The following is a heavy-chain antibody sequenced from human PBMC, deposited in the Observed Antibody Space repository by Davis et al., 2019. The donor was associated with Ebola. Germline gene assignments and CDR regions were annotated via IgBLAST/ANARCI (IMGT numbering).Heavy chain of an antibody. D-gene: IGHD3-3*01. CDR1: GFTFSSYG. CDR2: ISYDGSNK. CDR3: AKDRGAHYDFWSGYFYYYGMDV. V-gene: IGHV3-30*18. Sequence: GGSLRLSCAASGFTFSSYGMHWVRQAPGKGLEWVAVISYDGSNKYYADSVKGRFTISRDNSKNTLYLQMNSLRAEDTAVYYCAKDRGAHYDFWSGYFYYYGMDVWGQGTTVTVSS. J-gene: IGHJ6*02.